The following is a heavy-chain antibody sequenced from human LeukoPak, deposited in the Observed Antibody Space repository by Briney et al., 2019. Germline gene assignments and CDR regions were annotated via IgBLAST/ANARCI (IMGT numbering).Heavy chain of an antibody. CDR1: GFTFGDYA. J-gene: IGHJ4*02. V-gene: IGHV3-49*04. CDR2: IRSKAYGGTT. Sequence: GGSLTLSCTASGFTFGDYAMSWVRQAPGKGVEWVGFIRSKAYGGTTEYAASVKGRFTISRDDSKRIAYLQKNSLKPEHTAVYYCRCDFWSGYYNRDYWGRGPRVTVSS. D-gene: IGHD3-3*01. CDR3: RCDFWSGYYNRDY.